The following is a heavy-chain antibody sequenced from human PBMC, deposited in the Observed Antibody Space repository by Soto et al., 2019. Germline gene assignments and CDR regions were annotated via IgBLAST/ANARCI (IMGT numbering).Heavy chain of an antibody. J-gene: IGHJ3*02. CDR3: ARDGRGQLWLLGAFDI. CDR1: GYTFTSYG. V-gene: IGHV1-18*01. CDR2: ISAYNGNT. D-gene: IGHD5-18*01. Sequence: ASVKVSSKASGYTFTSYGISWVRQAPGQGLEWMGWISAYNGNTNYAQKLQGRVTMTTDTSTSTAYMELRSLRSDDTAVYYCARDGRGQLWLLGAFDIWGQRTMVTVSS.